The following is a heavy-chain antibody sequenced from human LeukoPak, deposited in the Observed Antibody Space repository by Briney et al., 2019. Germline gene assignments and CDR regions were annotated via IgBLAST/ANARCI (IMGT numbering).Heavy chain of an antibody. Sequence: ASVKVSCKASGYTFTSYYMHWVRQAPGQGLEWMGLINPNGGGTNYAQKFQGRVTMTRDTSISTAYMELSRLRSDDTAVYYCARRRLDGYNHDAFDIWGQGTMVTVSS. D-gene: IGHD5-24*01. CDR2: INPNGGGT. CDR1: GYTFTSYY. V-gene: IGHV1-2*06. CDR3: ARRRLDGYNHDAFDI. J-gene: IGHJ3*02.